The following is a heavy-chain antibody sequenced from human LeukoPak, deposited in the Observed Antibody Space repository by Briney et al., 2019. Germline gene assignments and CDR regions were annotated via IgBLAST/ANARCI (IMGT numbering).Heavy chain of an antibody. Sequence: PPETLSDPCAVSGYSITSGYYWGWIRQPPGKGLDWIGTIYHSGSTYYNPSLKSRVTISVDTSKNQFSLKLSSVTAADTAVYYCARDPRTPYYYYYMEDWGKETTVPVAS. CDR3: ARDPRTPYYYYYMED. CDR1: GYSITSGYY. J-gene: IGHJ6*03. V-gene: IGHV4-38-2*02. CDR2: IYHSGST.